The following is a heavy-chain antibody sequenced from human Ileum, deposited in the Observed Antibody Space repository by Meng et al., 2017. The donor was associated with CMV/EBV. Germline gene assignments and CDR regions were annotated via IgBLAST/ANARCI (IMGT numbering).Heavy chain of an antibody. CDR3: ARDSGGGVLWY. CDR1: GLAFSDYY. D-gene: IGHD3-16*01. Sequence: ASVKVSCKASGLAFSDYYMHWVRQAPGQGLEWMGIINPSGGSTRYAQKFQGRVTMTRDTSTSTAYMELSSLRSEDTAVYYCARDSGGGVLWYWGQGTLVTVPQ. CDR2: INPSGGST. J-gene: IGHJ4*02. V-gene: IGHV1-46*01.